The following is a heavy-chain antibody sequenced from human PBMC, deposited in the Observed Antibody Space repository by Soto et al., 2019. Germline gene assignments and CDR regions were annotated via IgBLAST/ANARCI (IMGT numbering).Heavy chain of an antibody. CDR1: GGSISSGDYY. Sequence: QVQLQESGPGLVKPSQTLSLTCTVSGGSISSGDYYWSWIRQPPGKGLEWIGYIYYSGSTYYNPSLKSRVTISVDKSKNQFSLKLSSVTAADTAVYYCARGLYCSGGSCYFYFDHWGQGTLVTVSS. J-gene: IGHJ4*02. CDR2: IYYSGST. V-gene: IGHV4-30-4*01. CDR3: ARGLYCSGGSCYFYFDH. D-gene: IGHD2-15*01.